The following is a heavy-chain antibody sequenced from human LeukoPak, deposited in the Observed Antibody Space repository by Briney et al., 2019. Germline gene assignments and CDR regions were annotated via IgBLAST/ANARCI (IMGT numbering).Heavy chain of an antibody. CDR1: GGSISSGSYY. J-gene: IGHJ4*02. D-gene: IGHD7-27*01. V-gene: IGHV4-61*02. CDR2: IYTSGST. CDR3: AGTLGYYFDY. Sequence: SQTLSLTCTVSGGSISSGSYYWSWLRQPAGKGLEWIGRIYTSGSTNYNPSLKSRVTISVDTSKNQFSLKLSSVTAADTAVYYCAGTLGYYFDYWGQGTLVTVSS.